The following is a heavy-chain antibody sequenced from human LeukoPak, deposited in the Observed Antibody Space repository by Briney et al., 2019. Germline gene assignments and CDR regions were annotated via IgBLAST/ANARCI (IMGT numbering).Heavy chain of an antibody. V-gene: IGHV4-39*01. CDR3: ARSGSYSFWFDP. CDR2: IYYSGIT. CDR1: GGSISSDRYY. Sequence: PSETLSLTCAVSGGSISSDRYYWGWIRQPPGKGLEWIGSIYYSGITYYNPSLKSRVTISVDTSKNQFSLKLSSVTAADTAVYYCARSGSYSFWFDPWGQGTLVTVSS. J-gene: IGHJ5*02. D-gene: IGHD1-26*01.